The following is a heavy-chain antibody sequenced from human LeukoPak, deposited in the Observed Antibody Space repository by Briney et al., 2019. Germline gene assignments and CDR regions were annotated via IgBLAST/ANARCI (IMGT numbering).Heavy chain of an antibody. CDR2: INHSGST. CDR1: GGSFSGYY. D-gene: IGHD3-3*01. Sequence: KASETLSLTCAVYGGSFSGYYWSWIRQPPGKGLEWIGEINHSGSTNYNPSLKSRVTISVDTSKNQFSLQVNSVTPEDTAVYYCARGGKTIRFLAVHYMDVWGKGTTVTVSS. V-gene: IGHV4-34*01. CDR3: ARGGKTIRFLAVHYMDV. J-gene: IGHJ6*03.